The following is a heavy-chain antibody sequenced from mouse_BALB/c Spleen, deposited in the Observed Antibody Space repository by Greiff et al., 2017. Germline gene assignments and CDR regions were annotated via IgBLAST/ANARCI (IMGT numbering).Heavy chain of an antibody. V-gene: IGHV7-3*02. CDR1: GFTFTDYY. J-gene: IGHJ2*01. CDR2: IRNKANGYTT. CDR3: AREELGPYYFDY. Sequence: EVQLVESGGGLVQPGGSLRLSCATSGFTFTDYYMSWVRQPPGKALEWLGFIRNKANGYTTEYSASVKGRFTISRDNSQSILYLQMNTLRAEDSATYYCAREELGPYYFDYWGQGTTLTVSS. D-gene: IGHD4-1*01.